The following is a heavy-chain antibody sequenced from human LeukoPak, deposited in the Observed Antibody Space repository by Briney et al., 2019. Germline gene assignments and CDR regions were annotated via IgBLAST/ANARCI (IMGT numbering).Heavy chain of an antibody. V-gene: IGHV3-30*18. Sequence: GGSLRLSCAASGFTFSSYGMHWVRQAPGKGLEWVAVISYDGSNKYYADSVKGRFTISRDNSKNTPYLQMNSLRAEDTAVYYCAKGVGCSSTSCLDYFQHWGQGTLVTVPS. D-gene: IGHD2-2*01. CDR3: AKGVGCSSTSCLDYFQH. J-gene: IGHJ1*01. CDR1: GFTFSSYG. CDR2: ISYDGSNK.